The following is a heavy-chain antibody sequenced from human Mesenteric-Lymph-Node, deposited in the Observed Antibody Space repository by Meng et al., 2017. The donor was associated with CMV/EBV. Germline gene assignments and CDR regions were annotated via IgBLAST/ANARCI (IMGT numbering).Heavy chain of an antibody. J-gene: IGHJ5*02. CDR2: INPDSGGT. CDR1: GYTFTKYF. V-gene: IGHV1-2*06. CDR3: ARDLEAWELHHSWFDP. Sequence: GYTFTKYFMHWVRQAPGQGLEWMGRINPDSGGTNYAQKFQGRVTMTSDTSISTAYMELSSLRSDDTAVYYSARDLEAWELHHSWFDPWGQGTLVTVSS. D-gene: IGHD1-26*01.